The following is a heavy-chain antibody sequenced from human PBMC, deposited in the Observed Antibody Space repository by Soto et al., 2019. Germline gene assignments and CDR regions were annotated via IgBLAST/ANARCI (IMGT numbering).Heavy chain of an antibody. CDR3: ATESPYCGGDCYPPYFDY. D-gene: IGHD2-21*02. CDR2: FDPEDGET. CDR1: GYTLTELS. J-gene: IGHJ4*02. V-gene: IGHV1-24*01. Sequence: ASVKVSCKVSGYTLTELSMHWVRQAPGKGLEWMGGFDPEDGETIYAQKFQGRVTMTEDTSTDTAYMELSSLRSEDTAVYYCATESPYCGGDCYPPYFDYWGQGTLVTVSS.